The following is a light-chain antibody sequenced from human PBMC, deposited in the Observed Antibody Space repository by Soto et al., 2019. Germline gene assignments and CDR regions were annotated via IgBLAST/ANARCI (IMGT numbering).Light chain of an antibody. V-gene: IGLV1-51*02. CDR1: SSNIGNNY. J-gene: IGLJ3*02. Sequence: QSVLTQPPSVSAAPGQKVTISCSGSSSNIGNNYVSWYQQLPGTAPKLLIYENNKRPSGIPDRFSGSKSGTSATLGITGLQTGDEADYYCGTWDSSLSFWVFGGGTKLTV. CDR2: ENN. CDR3: GTWDSSLSFWV.